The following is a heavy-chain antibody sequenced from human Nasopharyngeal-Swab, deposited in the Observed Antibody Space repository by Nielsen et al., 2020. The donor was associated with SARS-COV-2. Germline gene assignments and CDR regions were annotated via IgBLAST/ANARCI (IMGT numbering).Heavy chain of an antibody. CDR2: ISGSGGST. V-gene: IGHV3-23*01. Sequence: GASLKISCAASGFTFSSYAMSWVCQAPGKGLEWVSAISGSGGSTYYADSVKGRFTISRDNSKNTLYLQMNSLRAEDTAVYYCAKVSWEWELLRWYFDYWGQGTLVTVSS. J-gene: IGHJ4*02. CDR1: GFTFSSYA. D-gene: IGHD1-26*01. CDR3: AKVSWEWELLRWYFDY.